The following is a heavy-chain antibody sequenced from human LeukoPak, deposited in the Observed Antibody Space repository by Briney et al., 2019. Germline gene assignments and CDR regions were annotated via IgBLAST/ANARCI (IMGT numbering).Heavy chain of an antibody. D-gene: IGHD6-6*01. J-gene: IGHJ4*02. V-gene: IGHV3-7*01. Sequence: GGSLRLSCAASGFTFSGSWMSWVRQAPGKGLEWVANIKQDGSEVYYVDSAEGRFTISRDNARNSVSLQMNSLRGEDTAVYYCVRALGSSSADFWGQGILVIVSP. CDR1: GFTFSGSW. CDR2: IKQDGSEV. CDR3: VRALGSSSADF.